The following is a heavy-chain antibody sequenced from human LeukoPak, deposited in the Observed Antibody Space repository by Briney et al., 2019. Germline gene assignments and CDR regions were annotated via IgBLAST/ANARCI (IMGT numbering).Heavy chain of an antibody. CDR3: ARRRPGFFAFDI. CDR2: ISGDGSGT. V-gene: IGHV3-74*01. CDR1: GFTFSSYW. J-gene: IGHJ3*02. Sequence: GGSLSLSCAASGFTFSSYWMYWVRQGPGEGLVWVARISGDGSGTTYADSVKGGFTISRDNAKNTLYLQMNSLRVEDTAVYYCARRRPGFFAFDIWGQGTEVTVSS.